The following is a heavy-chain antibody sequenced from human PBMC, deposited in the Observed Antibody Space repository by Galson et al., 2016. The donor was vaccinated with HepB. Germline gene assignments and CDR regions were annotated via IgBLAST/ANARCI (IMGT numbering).Heavy chain of an antibody. CDR2: LSGGGETT. D-gene: IGHD3-10*01. CDR3: AKRRLYGSGRALDF. V-gene: IGHV3-23*01. Sequence: SLRLSCAASGFSFISYEMHWVRQAPGKGLEWISTLSGGGETTYYADSVKGRFTISRDNSKNKLYLQMNNLRAEDTAVYFCAKRRLYGSGRALDFWGQGTLVTLSS. CDR1: GFSFISYE. J-gene: IGHJ4*02.